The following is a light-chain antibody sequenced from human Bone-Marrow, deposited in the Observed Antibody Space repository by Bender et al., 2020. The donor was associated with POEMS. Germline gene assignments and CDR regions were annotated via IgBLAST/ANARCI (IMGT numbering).Light chain of an antibody. CDR2: DDS. V-gene: IGLV3-21*02. CDR3: QVWDSGSDHYV. CDR1: NIGTKS. J-gene: IGLJ1*01. Sequence: ARITCGGNNIGTKSVHWYQQRPGQAPVLVVYDDSDRPSRIPERFSGSNSGNTATLTISGVEAGDEADFYCQVWDSGSDHYVFGTGTKVTVL.